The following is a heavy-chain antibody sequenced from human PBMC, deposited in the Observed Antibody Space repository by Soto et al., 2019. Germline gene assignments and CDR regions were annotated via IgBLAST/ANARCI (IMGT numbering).Heavy chain of an antibody. CDR2: MFTDVSTT. CDR1: GFTFSSYA. V-gene: IGHV3-74*01. CDR3: VRGNTGYGNFDS. J-gene: IGHJ4*02. D-gene: IGHD5-12*01. Sequence: GGSLRLSCAASGFTFSSYAMSWVRQAPGKGLEWVSPMFTDVSTTYYADSVKGRFTISRDNAKSTLYLQMNSLRDEDTAVYYCVRGNTGYGNFDSWGQGTLVTVSS.